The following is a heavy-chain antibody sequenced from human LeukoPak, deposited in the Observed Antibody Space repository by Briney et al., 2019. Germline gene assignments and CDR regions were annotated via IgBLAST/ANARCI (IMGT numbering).Heavy chain of an antibody. Sequence: PGGSLRLSCAASGFTVSSNYMSWVRQAPGKGLEWVSGIYSGGSTYYADSVKGRFTISRDNSKNTLYLQMNSLRAEDTAVYYCAREGALDSERYYYGSGSSPVCWGQGTLVTVSS. J-gene: IGHJ4*02. CDR1: GFTVSSNY. D-gene: IGHD3-10*01. CDR2: IYSGGST. CDR3: AREGALDSERYYYGSGSSPVC. V-gene: IGHV3-66*01.